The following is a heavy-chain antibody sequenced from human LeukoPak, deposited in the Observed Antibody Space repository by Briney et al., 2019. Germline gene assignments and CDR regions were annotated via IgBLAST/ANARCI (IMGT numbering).Heavy chain of an antibody. CDR1: GGSISSGSYY. CDR2: IYTSGST. D-gene: IGHD6-13*01. V-gene: IGHV4-61*02. J-gene: IGHJ4*02. Sequence: SETLSLTCTVSGGSISSGSYYWSWIRQPAGKGLEWIGRIYTSGSTNYNPSLKSRVTISVDTSKNQFSLKLSSVTAADTAVYYCARGTAAAGTLRLYYFDYWGQGTLVTVSS. CDR3: ARGTAAAGTLRLYYFDY.